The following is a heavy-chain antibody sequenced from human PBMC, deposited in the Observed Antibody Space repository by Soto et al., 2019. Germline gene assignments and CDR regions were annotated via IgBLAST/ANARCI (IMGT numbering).Heavy chain of an antibody. D-gene: IGHD3-10*01. V-gene: IGHV1-18*01. J-gene: IGHJ4*02. CDR1: GYTFTSYG. Sequence: GASVKVSCKASGYTFTSYGISWVRQAPGQGLEWMGWISAYNGNTNYAQKLQGRVTMTTDTSTSTAYMELRSLRSDDTAVYYCARDRTVTMVRGVKEKHRPHDYWGQGTLVTVSS. CDR2: ISAYNGNT. CDR3: ARDRTVTMVRGVKEKHRPHDY.